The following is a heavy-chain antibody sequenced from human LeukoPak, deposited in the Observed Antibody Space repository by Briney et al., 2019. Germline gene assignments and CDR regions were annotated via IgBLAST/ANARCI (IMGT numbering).Heavy chain of an antibody. D-gene: IGHD3-10*01. J-gene: IGHJ4*02. V-gene: IGHV1-18*04. CDR3: ATYYSGSGSFTTQFDH. CDR1: SSTFSTYG. Sequence: ASVKVSCKTSSSTFSTYGITWVRQAPGQGLEWMGWINTHKGNTYYAREFQDRVSMTTDASTTTAYMELRSLRSDDTAIYYCATYYSGSGSFTTQFDHWGQGTLVTVSP. CDR2: INTHKGNT.